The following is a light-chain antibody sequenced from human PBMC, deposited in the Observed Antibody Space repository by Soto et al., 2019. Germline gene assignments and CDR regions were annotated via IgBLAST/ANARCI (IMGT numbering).Light chain of an antibody. Sequence: DIQMTQSPSSLSASVGDRVTMTCRASQPISIYLNWYQQKPGRAPKILIYAASRLRSGVPSRFSADGSGTDFTLTISSLQPDDFATYYCLQSSSTPPFTFGPGTKVDL. J-gene: IGKJ3*01. CDR3: LQSSSTPPFT. CDR1: QPISIY. CDR2: AAS. V-gene: IGKV1-39*01.